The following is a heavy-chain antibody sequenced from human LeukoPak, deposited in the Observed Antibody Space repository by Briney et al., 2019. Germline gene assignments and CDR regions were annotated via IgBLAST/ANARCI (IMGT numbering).Heavy chain of an antibody. CDR1: GFTFSSYA. Sequence: QPGGSLRLSCAASGFTFSSYAMSWVRQAPGKGLEWVSAISGSGVSTYYADSVKGRFTISRDNSKNTLYLQMNSLRAEDTAVYYCASYLTSIPSGMDVWGQGATVTVSS. D-gene: IGHD1-26*01. CDR2: ISGSGVST. CDR3: ASYLTSIPSGMDV. V-gene: IGHV3-23*01. J-gene: IGHJ6*02.